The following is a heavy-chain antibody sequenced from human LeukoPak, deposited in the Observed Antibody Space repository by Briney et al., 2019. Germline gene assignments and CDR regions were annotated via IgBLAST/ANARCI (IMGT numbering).Heavy chain of an antibody. J-gene: IGHJ2*01. D-gene: IGHD1-7*01. CDR3: ARQGARTYNWNSQGFDL. CDR1: GYTFTSYG. Sequence: SVKVSCKASGYTFTSYGISWVRQAPGQGLEWMGWISAYNGNTNYAQKLQGRVTMTTDTSTSTAYMELRSLRSDDTAVFYCARQGARTYNWNSQGFDLWGRGTLVTVSS. CDR2: ISAYNGNT. V-gene: IGHV1-18*01.